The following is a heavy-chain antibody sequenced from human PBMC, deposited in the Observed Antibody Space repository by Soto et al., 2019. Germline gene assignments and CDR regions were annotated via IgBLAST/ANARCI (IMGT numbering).Heavy chain of an antibody. Sequence: HPGGSLRLSCAASGFTFSSYAMSWVRQAPGKGLEWVSAISGSGGSTYYADSVKGRFTISRDKSKNTLYLQMNSLGAEDTAVYYCAKDYDSSGYYLFDYWGQGTLVTVSS. CDR1: GFTFSSYA. CDR3: AKDYDSSGYYLFDY. J-gene: IGHJ4*02. D-gene: IGHD3-22*01. CDR2: ISGSGGST. V-gene: IGHV3-23*01.